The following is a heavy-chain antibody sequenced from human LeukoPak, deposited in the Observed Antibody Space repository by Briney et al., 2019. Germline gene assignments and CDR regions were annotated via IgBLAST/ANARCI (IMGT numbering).Heavy chain of an antibody. Sequence: YPGGSLRLSCAASGFTVSTNYMSWVRQAPGKGLEWVSIMYIGGSTYYADSVKGRFTISGDSSKNTLDLHMNSLRVEDTAVYYCARDRGPGFSSGWYVWFDPRGQGTLVTVSS. V-gene: IGHV3-66*01. CDR1: GFTVSTNY. CDR3: ARDRGPGFSSGWYVWFDP. D-gene: IGHD6-19*01. J-gene: IGHJ5*02. CDR2: MYIGGST.